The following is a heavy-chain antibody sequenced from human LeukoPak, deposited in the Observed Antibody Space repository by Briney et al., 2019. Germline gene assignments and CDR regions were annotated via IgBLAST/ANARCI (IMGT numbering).Heavy chain of an antibody. CDR2: ISAYNGNT. V-gene: IGHV1-18*01. J-gene: IGHJ4*02. Sequence: ASVKVSCEASVYTFTSYGISWVRHAPGQGLEWMGWISAYNGNTNYAQKLQGRVTMTTDTSTSTAYMELRSLRSDDTAVYYCARDVGEYCSSTNCYASHYWGQGTLVTVSS. D-gene: IGHD2-2*01. CDR1: VYTFTSYG. CDR3: ARDVGEYCSSTNCYASHY.